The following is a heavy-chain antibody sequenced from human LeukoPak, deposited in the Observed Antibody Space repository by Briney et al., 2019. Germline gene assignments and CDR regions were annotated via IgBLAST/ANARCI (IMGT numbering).Heavy chain of an antibody. Sequence: PSETLSLTCTVSGGTISSNGFHWGWIRQSPGKGLEWLASIHYTGSTFFNPSLKSRLTISVDTSSNEFSLRLSSVTAADTAVYYCARRGSGLDWFDPWGQGTLVTVSS. J-gene: IGHJ5*02. D-gene: IGHD6-19*01. CDR3: ARRGSGLDWFDP. V-gene: IGHV4-39*01. CDR2: IHYTGST. CDR1: GGTISSNGFH.